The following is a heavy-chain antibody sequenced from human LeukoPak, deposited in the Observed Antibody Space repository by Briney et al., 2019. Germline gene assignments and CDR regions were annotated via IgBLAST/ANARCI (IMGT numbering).Heavy chain of an antibody. J-gene: IGHJ4*02. CDR2: ISGSGGST. V-gene: IGHV3-23*01. CDR1: GFTFSSYA. Sequence: GGSLRLSCAASGFTFSSYAMSWVRQAPGKGLEWVSAISGSGGSTYYADSMKGRFTISRDNSKNTLYLQMNSLRAEDTAVYYCAKDPKGAVAGFDYWGQGTLVTVSS. D-gene: IGHD6-19*01. CDR3: AKDPKGAVAGFDY.